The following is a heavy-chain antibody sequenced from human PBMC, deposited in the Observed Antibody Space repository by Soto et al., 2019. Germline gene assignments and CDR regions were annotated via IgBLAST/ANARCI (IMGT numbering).Heavy chain of an antibody. CDR3: ARQIYDSNTGPNFQYYFDS. CDR1: GYSFAGYW. Sequence: GASLKISCKGSGYSFAGYWITWVRQKPGKGLEWMGRIDPSDSQTYYSPSFRGHVTISVTKSITTVFLQWSSLRASDTAMYYCARQIYDSNTGPNFQYYFDSWGQGTPVTVSS. J-gene: IGHJ4*02. V-gene: IGHV5-10-1*01. D-gene: IGHD5-12*01. CDR2: IDPSDSQT.